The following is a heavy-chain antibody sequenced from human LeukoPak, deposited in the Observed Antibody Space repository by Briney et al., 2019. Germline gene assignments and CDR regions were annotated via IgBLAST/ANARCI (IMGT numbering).Heavy chain of an antibody. V-gene: IGHV3-23*01. Sequence: SGGSLRLSCAASRFTFSNYGLSWVRQAPGKGLEWVSAISGSGDSTYYADSVKGRFTISRDNSKNTLYLQMNSLRAEDTAVYYCAKGWSDSSSYPYYYYYYMDVWGKGTTVTISS. J-gene: IGHJ6*03. CDR3: AKGWSDSSSYPYYYYYYMDV. CDR1: RFTFSNYG. D-gene: IGHD6-13*01. CDR2: ISGSGDST.